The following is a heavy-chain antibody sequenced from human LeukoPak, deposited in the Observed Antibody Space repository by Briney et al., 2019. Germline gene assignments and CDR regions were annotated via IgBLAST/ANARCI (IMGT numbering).Heavy chain of an antibody. V-gene: IGHV3-74*01. D-gene: IGHD2-15*01. CDR1: GFTLSSYW. J-gene: IGHJ4*02. CDR3: ARGYCSGGSCYKAGYFDY. Sequence: GGSLRLSCAASGFTLSSYWVRWVRQAPGKGLVWVSRINSVGSSTSYADSVKGRFTISRDNAKNSLYLQMNSLRAEDTAVYYCARGYCSGGSCYKAGYFDYWGQGTLVTVSS. CDR2: INSVGSST.